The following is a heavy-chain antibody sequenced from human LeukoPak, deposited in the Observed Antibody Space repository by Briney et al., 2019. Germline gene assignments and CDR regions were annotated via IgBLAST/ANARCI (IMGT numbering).Heavy chain of an antibody. Sequence: SETLSLTCTVSGGSISSGSYYWSWIRQPAGKGLEWIGRIYTSGSTNYNPSLKSRVTISVDTSKNQFSLKLSSVTAADTAVCYCARPYDSSGYGAFDIWGQGTMVTVSS. V-gene: IGHV4-61*02. CDR1: GGSISSGSYY. CDR3: ARPYDSSGYGAFDI. CDR2: IYTSGST. J-gene: IGHJ3*02. D-gene: IGHD3-22*01.